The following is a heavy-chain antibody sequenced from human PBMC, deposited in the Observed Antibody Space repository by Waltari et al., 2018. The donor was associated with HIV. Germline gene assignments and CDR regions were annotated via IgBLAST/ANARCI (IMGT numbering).Heavy chain of an antibody. V-gene: IGHV5-51*01. CDR2: IYPGDSDT. CDR1: GSSFTSYW. D-gene: IGHD3-22*01. J-gene: IGHJ6*02. Sequence: EVQLVQSGAEVKKPGESLKIPCKGSGSSFTSYWIGWVRQMPGKGLEWMGIIYPGDSDTRYSPSFQGQVTISADKSISTAYLQWSSLKASDTAMYYCARHGDSSGYYYYYYGMDVWGQGTTVTVSS. CDR3: ARHGDSSGYYYYYYGMDV.